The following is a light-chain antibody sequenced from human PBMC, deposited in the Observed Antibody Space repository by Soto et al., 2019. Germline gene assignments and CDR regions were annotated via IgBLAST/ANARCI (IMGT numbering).Light chain of an antibody. V-gene: IGLV2-14*01. CDR2: XVT. CDR3: SSCTSSSTYV. J-gene: IGLJ1*01. Sequence: QSVLTRPASLSGSAGQSITISCTGTSSDIGAYNYVSWYQQHPCKSPKLLIYXVTNLPSGVSNRFSGSKSGNTASLTISGLQAEDEADYYCSSCTSSSTYVFGTGTKVTVL. CDR1: SSDIGAYNY.